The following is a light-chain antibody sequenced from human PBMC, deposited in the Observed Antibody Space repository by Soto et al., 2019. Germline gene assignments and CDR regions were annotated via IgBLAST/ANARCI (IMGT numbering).Light chain of an antibody. Sequence: QSALTQPASVSGSPGQSITISCTGTSSDVGGYNYVSWYQQHPGKAPKLVIYEVSNRPSGVSNRFSGSKSGNTASLTISGLQAEDEADYYCSSYTSSTGYVLGTGTKVTVL. CDR1: SSDVGGYNY. V-gene: IGLV2-14*01. CDR3: SSYTSSTGYV. J-gene: IGLJ1*01. CDR2: EVS.